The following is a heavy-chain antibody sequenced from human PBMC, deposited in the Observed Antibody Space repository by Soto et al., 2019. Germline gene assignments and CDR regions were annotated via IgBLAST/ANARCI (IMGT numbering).Heavy chain of an antibody. J-gene: IGHJ4*01. CDR1: GFTFSNAW. CDR2: IKSKTDGGTT. Sequence: GGSLRLSCAASGFTFSNAWINWVRQAPGKGLEWVGRIKSKTDGGTTDFAAPVKGRFAISRDDSKNMVYLQMNSLKTEDTGIYYCTTGSYSTMIVVRFGYWGHGTLVTVSS. D-gene: IGHD3-22*01. V-gene: IGHV3-15*07. CDR3: TTGSYSTMIVVRFGY.